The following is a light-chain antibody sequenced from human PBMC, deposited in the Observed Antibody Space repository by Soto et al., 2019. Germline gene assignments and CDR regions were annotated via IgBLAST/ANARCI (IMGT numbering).Light chain of an antibody. J-gene: IGKJ2*01. CDR1: QRVSSSY. V-gene: IGKV3-20*01. CDR2: GAS. CDR3: QQDGGSPPYT. Sequence: IVLTQSTGTLSLSPGERATLSCRASQRVSSSYLARYQQKPGQAPRLLIYGASTRGTGIPYRFSGGGSGTDVTLTISRLETEEFAVYYCQQDGGSPPYTLGHGTKPESK.